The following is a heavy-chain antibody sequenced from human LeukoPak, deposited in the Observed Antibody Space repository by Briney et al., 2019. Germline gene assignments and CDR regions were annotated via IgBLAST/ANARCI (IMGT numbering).Heavy chain of an antibody. J-gene: IGHJ4*02. CDR3: AREFGFYDSSGYDYFDY. Sequence: GGSLRLSCAASGFTFSSYAMSWVRQAPGKGLEWVSAISSSGGSTYYADSVKGRFTISRDNSKNTLYLQMNSLRAEDTAVYYCAREFGFYDSSGYDYFDYWGQGTLVTVSS. CDR2: ISSSGGST. CDR1: GFTFSSYA. D-gene: IGHD3-22*01. V-gene: IGHV3-23*01.